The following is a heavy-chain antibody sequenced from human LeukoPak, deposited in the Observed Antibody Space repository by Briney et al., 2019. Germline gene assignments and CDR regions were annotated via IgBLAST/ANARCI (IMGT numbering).Heavy chain of an antibody. J-gene: IGHJ4*02. CDR2: TRKKTNSYTT. V-gene: IGHV3-72*01. Sequence: GGSLRLSCAASGFTFSGHYMSWVRQAPGKGLEWVGRTRKKTNSYTTAYAASVKGRFTISRDDSKNSLYLQMNSLKAKDTAVYYCTRVVLVGTTYSYFDYWGQGTLVTVSS. D-gene: IGHD1-26*01. CDR1: GFTFSGHY. CDR3: TRVVLVGTTYSYFDY.